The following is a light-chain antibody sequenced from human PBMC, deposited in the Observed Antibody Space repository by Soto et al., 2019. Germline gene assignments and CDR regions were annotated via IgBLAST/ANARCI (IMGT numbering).Light chain of an antibody. J-gene: IGLJ7*01. CDR3: QVWDTISDHDV. CDR2: VDS. V-gene: IGLV3-21*02. Sequence: SYELTQPPSVSVAPGQTARITCGGNNIESKSVHWYQQRPGQAPVLVIYVDSDRPSGIPDRFSASTSGNTAALTISRVEAGDEADYYCQVWDTISDHDVFGSGTQLTVL. CDR1: NIESKS.